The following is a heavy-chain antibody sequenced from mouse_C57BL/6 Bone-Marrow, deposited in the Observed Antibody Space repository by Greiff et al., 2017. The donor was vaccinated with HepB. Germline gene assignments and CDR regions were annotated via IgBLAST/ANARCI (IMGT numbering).Heavy chain of an antibody. CDR1: GYTFTDYY. J-gene: IGHJ4*01. D-gene: IGHD3-2*02. V-gene: IGHV1-76*01. CDR3: ARSITAQAYYAMDY. CDR2: IYPGSGNT. Sequence: QVQLQQSGAELVRPGASVKLSCKASGYTFTDYYINWVKQRPGQGLEWIARIYPGSGNTYYNEKFKGKATLTAEKSSSTAYMQLSSLTSEDSAVYFCARSITAQAYYAMDYWGQGTSVTVSS.